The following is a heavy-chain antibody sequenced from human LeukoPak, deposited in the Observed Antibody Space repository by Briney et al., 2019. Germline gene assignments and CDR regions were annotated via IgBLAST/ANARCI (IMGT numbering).Heavy chain of an antibody. Sequence: SETLPLTCTVSGGSISSSSYYWGWIRQPPGKGLEWIGSIYYSGSTYYNPSLKSRVTISVDTSKNQFSLKLSSVTAADTAVYYCARRVAVTGFDPWGQGTLVTVSS. CDR3: ARRVAVTGFDP. V-gene: IGHV4-39*01. CDR2: IYYSGST. CDR1: GGSISSSSYY. J-gene: IGHJ5*02. D-gene: IGHD4-11*01.